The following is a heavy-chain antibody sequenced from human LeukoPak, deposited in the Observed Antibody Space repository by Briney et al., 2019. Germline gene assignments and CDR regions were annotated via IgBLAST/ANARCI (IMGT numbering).Heavy chain of an antibody. CDR3: VRASGSFDY. V-gene: IGHV3-7*01. J-gene: IGHJ4*02. D-gene: IGHD3-10*01. Sequence: GGSLRLSCAASGFTFSIYWMSWVRQAPGKGPEWVANINQDGSQKYYVDSVKGRFTISRDNAKNSFFLQMSSLRVEDTAVYYCVRASGSFDYWGQGTLVTVSS. CDR1: GFTFSIYW. CDR2: INQDGSQK.